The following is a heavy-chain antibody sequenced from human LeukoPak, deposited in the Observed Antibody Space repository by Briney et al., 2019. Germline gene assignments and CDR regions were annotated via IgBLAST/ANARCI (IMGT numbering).Heavy chain of an antibody. CDR2: IYPGDSDT. Sequence: GESLKISCKGSGXSFTSYWIGWVRQMPGKGLEWMGIIYPGDSDTRYSPSFQGQVTISADKSISTAYLQWSSLKASDTAMYYCARHVLHYYDSSGYYPDYWGQGTVVTVSS. J-gene: IGHJ4*02. CDR1: GXSFTSYW. D-gene: IGHD3-22*01. V-gene: IGHV5-51*01. CDR3: ARHVLHYYDSSGYYPDY.